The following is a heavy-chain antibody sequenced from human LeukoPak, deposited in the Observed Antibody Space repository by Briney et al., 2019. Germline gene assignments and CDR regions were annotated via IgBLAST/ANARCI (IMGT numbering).Heavy chain of an antibody. Sequence: GGSLRLPCAASGFTFSSYEMNWVRQAPGKGLEWVSYISSSGSTIYYADSVKGRFTISRDNAKNSLYLQMNSLRAEDTAVYYCAREGHGYYFDYWGQGTLVTVSS. D-gene: IGHD5-24*01. CDR1: GFTFSSYE. CDR2: ISSSGSTI. V-gene: IGHV3-48*03. J-gene: IGHJ4*02. CDR3: AREGHGYYFDY.